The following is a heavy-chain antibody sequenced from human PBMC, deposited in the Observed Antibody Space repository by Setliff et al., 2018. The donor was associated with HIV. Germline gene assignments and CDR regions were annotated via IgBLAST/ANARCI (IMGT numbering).Heavy chain of an antibody. J-gene: IGHJ4*02. D-gene: IGHD3-22*01. CDR3: TGRTSGYHYVVY. CDR2: ISFDGSSE. V-gene: IGHV3-30*14. CDR1: GFTFNTCA. Sequence: GGSLRLSCAGSGFTFNTCAMNWVRQAPGKGLEWVAVISFDGSSEYYADSVMGRFTISRDNSKNTLYLQMDSLRGDDTAIYYCTGRTSGYHYVVYWGQGTLVTVSS.